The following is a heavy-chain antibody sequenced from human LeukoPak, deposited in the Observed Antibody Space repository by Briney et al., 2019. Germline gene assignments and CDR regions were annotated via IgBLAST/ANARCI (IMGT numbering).Heavy chain of an antibody. V-gene: IGHV3-20*04. CDR2: ISWNGDSP. D-gene: IGHD3-16*01. J-gene: IGHJ6*03. Sequence: GSLRLSCEGPGFTFGDCGMSWVRQAPGKGLEWVSGISWNGDSPRYADSVKGRFTISRDNAKNSLYLQMNSLRAEDTALYYCARDLARGGPHATLNYYMDVWGKGTTVTVSS. CDR1: GFTFGDCG. CDR3: ARDLARGGPHATLNYYMDV.